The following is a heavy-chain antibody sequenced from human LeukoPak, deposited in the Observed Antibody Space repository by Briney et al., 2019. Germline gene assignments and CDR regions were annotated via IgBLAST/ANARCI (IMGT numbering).Heavy chain of an antibody. V-gene: IGHV3-21*01. CDR2: ISSSSSYI. D-gene: IGHD2-15*01. CDR1: GFTFSSYS. J-gene: IGHJ4*02. CDR3: ARDGVVAAGNPGLDH. Sequence: GGSLRLSCAASGFTFSSYSMNWVRQAPGKGLEWVSSISSSSSYIYYADSVKGRFTISRDNAKNSLYLHMNSLRAEDTAVYYCARDGVVAAGNPGLDHWGQGTLVTVSS.